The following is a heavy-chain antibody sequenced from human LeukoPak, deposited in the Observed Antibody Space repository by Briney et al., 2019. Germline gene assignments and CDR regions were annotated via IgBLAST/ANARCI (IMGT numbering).Heavy chain of an antibody. Sequence: PGGSLRLSCAASGFTFSSYWMHWVRQAPGKGLVWVSRIKSDGRSTSYADSAKGRFTISRDNVKNTLYLQMNSLRAEDTAVYYCARDGSSWSNWLDPWGQGTLVTVSS. D-gene: IGHD6-13*01. V-gene: IGHV3-74*01. CDR3: ARDGSSWSNWLDP. J-gene: IGHJ5*02. CDR2: IKSDGRST. CDR1: GFTFSSYW.